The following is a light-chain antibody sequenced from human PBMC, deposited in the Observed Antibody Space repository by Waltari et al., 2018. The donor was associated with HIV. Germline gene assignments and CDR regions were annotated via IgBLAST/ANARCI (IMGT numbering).Light chain of an antibody. V-gene: IGKV1-39*01. Sequence: DIQMTQSPSSLSASVGDRVTITCRASQTFSSYLNWYQQKPGKAPKLLIYATSNLQIGVPSRFSGSGSETDFTLTISSLQPEDFAIYYCQQTYSPPQTFGGGTKVEIK. CDR1: QTFSSY. J-gene: IGKJ4*01. CDR3: QQTYSPPQT. CDR2: ATS.